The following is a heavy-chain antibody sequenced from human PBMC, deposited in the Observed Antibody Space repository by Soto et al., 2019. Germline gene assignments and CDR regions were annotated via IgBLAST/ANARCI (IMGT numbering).Heavy chain of an antibody. Sequence: SETLSLTCTVSGGSISSSSYYWGWIRQPPGKGLEWIGSIYYSGSTYYNPSLKSRVTISVDTSKNQFSLKLSSVTAADTAVYYCARQSHDYGDFVLFDSWGQGTLVTVSS. CDR1: GGSISSSSYY. J-gene: IGHJ4*02. CDR2: IYYSGST. CDR3: ARQSHDYGDFVLFDS. D-gene: IGHD4-17*01. V-gene: IGHV4-39*01.